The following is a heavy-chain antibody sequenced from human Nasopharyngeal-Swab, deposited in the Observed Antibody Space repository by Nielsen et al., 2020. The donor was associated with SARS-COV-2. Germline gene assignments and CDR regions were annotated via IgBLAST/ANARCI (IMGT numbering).Heavy chain of an antibody. D-gene: IGHD6-13*01. J-gene: IGHJ5*02. V-gene: IGHV1-3*01. CDR3: ARDLWSSSSWYALELTRGIDP. CDR2: INAGNGNT. Sequence: WVRQAPGQRLEWMGWINAGNGNTKYSQKFQGGVTITRDTSASTAYMELSSLRSEDTAVYYCARDLWSSSSWYALELTRGIDPWGQGTLVTVSS.